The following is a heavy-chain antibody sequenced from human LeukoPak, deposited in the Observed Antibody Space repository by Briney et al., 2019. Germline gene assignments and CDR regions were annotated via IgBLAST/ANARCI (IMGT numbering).Heavy chain of an antibody. J-gene: IGHJ6*03. Sequence: ASVKVSCKASGYTFTGYYMHWVRQAPGQGLEWMGWINPNSGGTNYAQKFQGRVTMTRDTSISTAYMELRSLRSDDTAVYYCASSAHYYYYYMDVWGKGTTVTVSS. CDR3: ASSAHYYYYYMDV. V-gene: IGHV1-2*02. CDR2: INPNSGGT. CDR1: GYTFTGYY. D-gene: IGHD6-13*01.